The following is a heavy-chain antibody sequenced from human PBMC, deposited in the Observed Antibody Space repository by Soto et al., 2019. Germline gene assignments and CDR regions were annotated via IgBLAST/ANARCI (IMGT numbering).Heavy chain of an antibody. D-gene: IGHD1-26*01. CDR3: ARRAWGASTQEYYYGLDV. Sequence: PGESLKISCKGSGYSFTNYWISWVRQMPGKGLEWMGRIDPSDSYTYYSPSFQGHVTISADKSISTAYLQWSSLKASDTAMYYCARRAWGASTQEYYYGLDVWGQGTTVTVSS. V-gene: IGHV5-10-1*01. J-gene: IGHJ6*02. CDR1: GYSFTNYW. CDR2: IDPSDSYT.